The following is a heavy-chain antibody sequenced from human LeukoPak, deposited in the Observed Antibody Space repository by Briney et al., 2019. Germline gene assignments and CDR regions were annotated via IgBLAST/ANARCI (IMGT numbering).Heavy chain of an antibody. CDR2: SDHSGST. CDR3: ARSTSGGYYYALDY. J-gene: IGHJ4*02. V-gene: IGHV4-59*01. Sequence: PSETLSLTCTVSGGSITDYYWNWIRQPPGKGLEWIGYSDHSGSTNYNPSLKSRVTISVDTSKNQISLKLSSVTAADTAVYYCARSTSGGYYYALDYWGQGTLVTVSS. CDR1: GGSITDYY. D-gene: IGHD3-22*01.